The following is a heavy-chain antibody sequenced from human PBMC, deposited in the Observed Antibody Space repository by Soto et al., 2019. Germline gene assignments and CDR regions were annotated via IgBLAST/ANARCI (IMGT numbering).Heavy chain of an antibody. Sequence: EVQLLESGGGLVQPGGSLRLSCAASGFTFSSYAMSWVRQAPGKGLEWVSAISGSGGSTYYADSVKGRFTISRDNSKNTLYLQMNSLRAEDTAVYYCAKEGHSSGWYGGYFDYWGQGTLVTVSS. J-gene: IGHJ4*02. V-gene: IGHV3-23*01. CDR3: AKEGHSSGWYGGYFDY. D-gene: IGHD6-19*01. CDR1: GFTFSSYA. CDR2: ISGSGGST.